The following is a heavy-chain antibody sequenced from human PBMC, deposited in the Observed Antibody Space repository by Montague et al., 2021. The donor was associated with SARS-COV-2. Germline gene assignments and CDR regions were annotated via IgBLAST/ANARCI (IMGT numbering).Heavy chain of an antibody. CDR1: FFPFSPSE. CDR2: ISSSGSTT. V-gene: IGHV3-48*03. D-gene: IGHD2-8*02. J-gene: IGHJ4*02. CDR3: AREGFTGKYVEY. Sequence: SLLLSFSFSFFPFSPSELTWVRQAPGKGLEWISDISSSGSTTYYIDSVKGRFTISRDNAKNSLYLQMNSLRAEDTAVYYCAREGFTGKYVEYWGQGTLVTVSS.